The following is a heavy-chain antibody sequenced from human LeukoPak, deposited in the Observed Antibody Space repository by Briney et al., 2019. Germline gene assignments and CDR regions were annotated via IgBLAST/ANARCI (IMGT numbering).Heavy chain of an antibody. CDR3: ARADLGIFGRTNVFDY. CDR2: IYYSGST. J-gene: IGHJ4*02. Sequence: SETLSPTCTVSGGSISSSSYYWGWIRQPPGKGLEWIGSIYYSGSTYYNPSLKSRVTISVDTSKNQFSLKLSSVTAADTAVYYCARADLGIFGRTNVFDYWGQGTLVTVSS. D-gene: IGHD7-27*01. CDR1: GGSISSSSYY. V-gene: IGHV4-39*07.